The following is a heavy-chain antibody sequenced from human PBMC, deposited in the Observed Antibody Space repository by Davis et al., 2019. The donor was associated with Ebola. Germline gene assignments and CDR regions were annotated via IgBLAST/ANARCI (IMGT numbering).Heavy chain of an antibody. Sequence: ASSLITSYASSDIPIAYSTHWVRQAPGQGLEWMGRIIPNSGNTNYAQKFQGRVAVTRDTSINIVYMELSGLRSDDTALYYCVRVRGYGDYYIDYWDQGSLVTVSS. D-gene: IGHD4-17*01. CDR1: SDIPIAYS. CDR2: IIPNSGNT. CDR3: VRVRGYGDYYIDY. V-gene: IGHV1-2*06. J-gene: IGHJ4*02.